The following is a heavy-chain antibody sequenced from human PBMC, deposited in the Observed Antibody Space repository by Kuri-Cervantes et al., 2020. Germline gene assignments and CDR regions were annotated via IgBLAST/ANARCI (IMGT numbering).Heavy chain of an antibody. J-gene: IGHJ4*02. V-gene: IGHV3-23*01. Sequence: GESLKISCTVSGFTFGDYGMIWFRQAPGKGLEWVSAISGSGGSTYYADSVKGRFTISRDNSKNTLYLQMNSLRVEDTAVYYCARTSDYWGQGTLVTVSS. CDR3: ARTSDY. D-gene: IGHD1-14*01. CDR2: ISGSGGST. CDR1: GFTFGDYG.